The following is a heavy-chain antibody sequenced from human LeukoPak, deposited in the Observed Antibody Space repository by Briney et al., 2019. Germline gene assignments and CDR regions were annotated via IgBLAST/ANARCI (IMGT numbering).Heavy chain of an antibody. V-gene: IGHV3-9*01. CDR3: AKTSMVRGKYYLDY. D-gene: IGHD3-10*01. CDR1: GFTFDDYA. Sequence: GRSLRLSCAASGFTFDDYAMHWVRQAPGKGLEWVSGISWNSGSIGYADSVKGRFTISRDNAKNSLYLQMNSLRAEDTALYYCAKTSMVRGKYYLDYWGQGTLVTVSS. CDR2: ISWNSGSI. J-gene: IGHJ4*02.